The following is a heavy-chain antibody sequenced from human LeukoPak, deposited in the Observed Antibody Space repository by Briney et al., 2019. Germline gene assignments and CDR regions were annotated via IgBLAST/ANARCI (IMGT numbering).Heavy chain of an antibody. Sequence: PGRSLRLSCAASGFTFSDYYMSWIRQAPGKGLEWDSYISSSSSYTNYADSVKGRFTISRDNAKNSLYLQMNSLRAEDTAVYYCARSDYYGSGSYYGDAFDIWGQGTMVTVSS. CDR3: ARSDYYGSGSYYGDAFDI. CDR1: GFTFSDYY. V-gene: IGHV3-11*06. J-gene: IGHJ3*02. CDR2: ISSSSSYT. D-gene: IGHD3-10*01.